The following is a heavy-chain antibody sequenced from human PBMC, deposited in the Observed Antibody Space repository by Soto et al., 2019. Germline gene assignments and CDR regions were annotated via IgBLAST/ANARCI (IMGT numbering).Heavy chain of an antibody. CDR2: IYYSGST. J-gene: IGHJ4*02. D-gene: IGHD3-22*01. CDR3: ARLVVITKSLDY. Sequence: SETLSLTCTVSGGSISSGGYYWSWIRQHPGKGLEWIGYIYYSGSTYYNPSLKSRVTISVDTSKNQFSLKLSSVTAADTAVYYCARLVVITKSLDYWGQGTLVTVSS. V-gene: IGHV4-31*03. CDR1: GGSISSGGYY.